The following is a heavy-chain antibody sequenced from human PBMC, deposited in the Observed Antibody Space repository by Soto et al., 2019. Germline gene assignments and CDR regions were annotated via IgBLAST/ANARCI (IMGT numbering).Heavy chain of an antibody. CDR3: ANRRRDHINYSIGIAN. D-gene: IGHD4-4*01. CDR1: GFTFSNYG. CDR2: IAYDGSHK. V-gene: IGHV3-30*18. J-gene: IGHJ6*03. Sequence: QVQLVESGGGVVQPGRSLRLSCAASGFTFSNYGIHWVRQAPGKGLEWVTVIAYDGSHKYYADSVKGRFTISRDNSKNTVIKEMTRLKDEDTAEYYCANRRRDHINYSIGIANWGKGTTVTV.